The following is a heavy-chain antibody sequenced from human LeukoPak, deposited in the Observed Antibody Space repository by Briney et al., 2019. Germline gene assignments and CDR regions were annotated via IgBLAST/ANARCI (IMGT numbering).Heavy chain of an antibody. CDR1: GGSISSGGYY. D-gene: IGHD3-22*01. CDR3: ARSPRTVIVDY. V-gene: IGHV4-31*03. J-gene: IGHJ4*02. Sequence: PSETLSLTCTVSGGSISSGGYYWSWIRQHPGKGLEWTGYIYYSGSTYYNPSLKSRVTISVDTSKNQFSLKLSSVTAADTAVYYCARSPRTVIVDYWGQGTLVTVSS. CDR2: IYYSGST.